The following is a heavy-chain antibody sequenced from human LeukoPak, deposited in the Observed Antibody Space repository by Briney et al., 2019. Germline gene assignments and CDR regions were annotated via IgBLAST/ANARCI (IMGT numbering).Heavy chain of an antibody. CDR3: ARDPSGSSGYYYYYGMDV. CDR2: IYSGGST. V-gene: IGHV3-66*02. J-gene: IGHJ6*02. Sequence: GGSLRLSCAASGFTVSSNYMSWVRQAAGKGLEWVSVIYSGGSTYYADSVKGRFTISRDNSKNTLYLQMNSLRAEDTAVYYCARDPSGSSGYYYYYGMDVWGQGTTVTVSS. D-gene: IGHD3-22*01. CDR1: GFTVSSNY.